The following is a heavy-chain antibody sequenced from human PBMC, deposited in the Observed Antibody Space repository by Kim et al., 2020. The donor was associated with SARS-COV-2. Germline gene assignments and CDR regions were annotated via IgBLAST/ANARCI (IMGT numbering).Heavy chain of an antibody. CDR2: ISAYNGNT. D-gene: IGHD2-15*01. V-gene: IGHV1-18*01. Sequence: ASVKVSCKASGYTFTSYGISWVRQAPGQGLEWMGWISAYNGNTNYAQKLQGRVTMTTDTSTSTAYMELRSLRSDDTAVYYCARDPGVIRRQDTKSLFDYWGQGTLVTVSS. J-gene: IGHJ4*02. CDR3: ARDPGVIRRQDTKSLFDY. CDR1: GYTFTSYG.